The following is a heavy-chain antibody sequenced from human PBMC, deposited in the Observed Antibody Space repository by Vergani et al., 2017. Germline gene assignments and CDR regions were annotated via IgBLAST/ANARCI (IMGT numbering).Heavy chain of an antibody. CDR1: GGTFSSYA. V-gene: IGHV1-69*01. Sequence: QVQLVQSGAEVKKPGSSVKVSCKASGGTFSSYAISWVRQAPGQGLEWMGGIIPIFGTANDAQKFQGRVTITADESTSTAYMELSSLRSEDTAVDYCARDLSGYCSGGSCPDDYWGQGTLVTVSS. CDR2: IIPIFGTA. CDR3: ARDLSGYCSGGSCPDDY. D-gene: IGHD2-15*01. J-gene: IGHJ4*02.